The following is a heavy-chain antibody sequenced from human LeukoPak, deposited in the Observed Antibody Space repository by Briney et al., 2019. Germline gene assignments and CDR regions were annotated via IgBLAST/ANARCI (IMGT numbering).Heavy chain of an antibody. D-gene: IGHD2-21*02. CDR2: ISYDGSNK. J-gene: IGHJ6*02. Sequence: PGGSLRLSCAASGFTFSSYAMHWVRQAPGKGLEWVAVISYDGSNKYYADSVKGRFTVSRDNSKNTLYPQMNSLRAEDTAVYYCARPYCGGDCYTPYYGMDVWGQGTTVTVSS. CDR3: ARPYCGGDCYTPYYGMDV. CDR1: GFTFSSYA. V-gene: IGHV3-30-3*01.